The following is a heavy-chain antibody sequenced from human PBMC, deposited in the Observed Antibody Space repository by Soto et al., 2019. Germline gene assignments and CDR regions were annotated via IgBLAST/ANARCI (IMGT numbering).Heavy chain of an antibody. CDR1: GGTFSSYA. V-gene: IGHV1-69*01. D-gene: IGHD3-9*01. CDR3: ARPAQPSYDILTGYYTA. CDR2: IIPIFGTA. J-gene: IGHJ4*02. Sequence: QVQLVQSGAEVKKPGSSVTVSCKASGGTFSSYAISWVRQAPGQGLEWMGGIIPIFGTANYAQKFQGRVTITADESTSTAYMELSSLRSEDTAVYYCARPAQPSYDILTGYYTAWGQGTLVTVSS.